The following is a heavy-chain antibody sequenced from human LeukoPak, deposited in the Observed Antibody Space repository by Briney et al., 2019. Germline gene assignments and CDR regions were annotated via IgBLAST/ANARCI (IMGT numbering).Heavy chain of an antibody. CDR3: ARGNIGVAGHENWFDP. CDR2: IGTNSRTT. V-gene: IGHV3-48*04. J-gene: IGHJ5*02. D-gene: IGHD6-19*01. Sequence: GGSLRLSCAASGFIFSTSGLNWVRQAPGKGLEWVSFIGTNSRTTYYGDSVKGRFTISRDNAKSSLYLQMNSLRAEDTAVYYCARGNIGVAGHENWFDPWGQGTLVTVSS. CDR1: GFIFSTSG.